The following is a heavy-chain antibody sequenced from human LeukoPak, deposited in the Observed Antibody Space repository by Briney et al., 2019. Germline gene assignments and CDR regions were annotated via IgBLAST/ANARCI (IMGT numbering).Heavy chain of an antibody. V-gene: IGHV1-2*02. CDR2: INPNSGGT. D-gene: IGHD4-11*01. CDR3: ARANSNYDYYYMDV. CDR1: GYTFTGYY. Sequence: VKVSCKASGYTFTGYYMHWVRPAPGQGLEWMGWINPNSGGTNYAQKFQGRVTMTRDTSISTAYMELSRLRSDDTAVYYCARANSNYDYYYMDVWGKGTTVTVSS. J-gene: IGHJ6*03.